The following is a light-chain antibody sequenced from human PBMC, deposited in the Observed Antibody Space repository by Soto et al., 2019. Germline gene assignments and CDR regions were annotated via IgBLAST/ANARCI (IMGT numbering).Light chain of an antibody. CDR1: QSISTW. J-gene: IGKJ4*01. Sequence: DIKMTQSPSTLSASVGDRVTITCRASQSISTWLAWYQQKPGKAPKLLIYKASNLEGGVPSRFSGSGSGTEFTITINSLQPDDFATYYCQQYNTYPLSFGGGTTVEIK. CDR2: KAS. CDR3: QQYNTYPLS. V-gene: IGKV1-5*03.